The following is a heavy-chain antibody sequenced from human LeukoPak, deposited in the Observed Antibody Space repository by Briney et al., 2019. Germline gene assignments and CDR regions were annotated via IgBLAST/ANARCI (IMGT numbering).Heavy chain of an antibody. CDR1: GGSFSGYY. Sequence: PSETLSLTCAVYGGSFSGYYWNWIRQAPGGGLEWIGELSHSGTTKYNPSLKSRVTMSEDKSKNQFSLKLNSVTAADTGVYYCALVVATTPLMDVWGQGTTVTVSS. CDR2: LSHSGTT. V-gene: IGHV4-34*01. J-gene: IGHJ6*02. CDR3: ALVVATTPLMDV. D-gene: IGHD2-21*02.